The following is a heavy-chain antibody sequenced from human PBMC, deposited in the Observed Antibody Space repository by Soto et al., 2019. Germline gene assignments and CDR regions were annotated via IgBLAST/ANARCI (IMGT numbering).Heavy chain of an antibody. V-gene: IGHV1-69*02. Sequence: QVQLVQSGAEVKKPRSSVKVSCKASGGTFSSYTISWVRQAPGQGLEWMGRIIPILGIANYAQKFQGRVTITADKSTSTAYMELSSLRSEDTAVYYCARGNAGSGIGNSGDYWGQGTLVTVSS. CDR2: IIPILGIA. CDR3: ARGNAGSGIGNSGDY. CDR1: GGTFSSYT. J-gene: IGHJ4*02. D-gene: IGHD3-10*01.